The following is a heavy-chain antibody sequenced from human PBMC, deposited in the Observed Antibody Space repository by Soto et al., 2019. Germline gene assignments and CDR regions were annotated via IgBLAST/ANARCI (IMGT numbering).Heavy chain of an antibody. CDR2: IIPIFGTA. J-gene: IGHJ6*02. D-gene: IGHD6-13*01. Sequence: SVKVSCKASGGTFSSYAISWVRQAPGQGLEWMGGIIPIFGTANYAQKFQGRVTITADESTSTAYMELSSLRSEDTAVYYCASGSIAAAGKDHYYYYYGMDVRGQGTTVTVSS. V-gene: IGHV1-69*13. CDR3: ASGSIAAAGKDHYYYYYGMDV. CDR1: GGTFSSYA.